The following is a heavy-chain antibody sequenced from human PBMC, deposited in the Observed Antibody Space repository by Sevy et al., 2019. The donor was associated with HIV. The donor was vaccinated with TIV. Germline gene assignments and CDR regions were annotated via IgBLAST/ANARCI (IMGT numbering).Heavy chain of an antibody. J-gene: IGHJ6*02. CDR2: IRHKPYGGTK. CDR3: TRSSFDILAGYYGSDAGDGMDV. Sequence: GGSLRLSCTASGFIFGDFAMSWVRQAPGKGLEWVGFIRHKPYGGTKEYAASVKGRFTMSRDDSKSIAYLQMNSLKTEDTAVYYCTRSSFDILAGYYGSDAGDGMDVWGQGTTVTVSS. CDR1: GFIFGDFA. D-gene: IGHD3-9*01. V-gene: IGHV3-49*04.